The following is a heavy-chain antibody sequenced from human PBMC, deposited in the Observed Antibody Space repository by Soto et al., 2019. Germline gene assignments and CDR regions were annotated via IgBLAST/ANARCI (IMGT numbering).Heavy chain of an antibody. CDR3: ASPTREWLPPARDYYYGMDV. CDR2: IIPIFGTA. V-gene: IGHV1-69*06. D-gene: IGHD3-3*01. Sequence: QVQLVQSGAEVKKPGSSVKVSCKASGGTFSSYAISWVRQAPGQGLEWMGGIIPIFGTANYAQKFQGRVTSTADKSTSTAYMELSSLRCEDTAVYYCASPTREWLPPARDYYYGMDVWGQGTTVTVSS. CDR1: GGTFSSYA. J-gene: IGHJ6*02.